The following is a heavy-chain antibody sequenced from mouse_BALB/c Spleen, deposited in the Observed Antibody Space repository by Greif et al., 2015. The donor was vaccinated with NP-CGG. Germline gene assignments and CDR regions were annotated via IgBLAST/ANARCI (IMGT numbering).Heavy chain of an antibody. CDR3: ARILSVPLDY. CDR1: GFNIKDTY. CDR2: IDPANGNT. Sequence: EVKLMESGAELVKPGASVKLSCTASGFNIKDTYMHWVKQRPEQGLEWIGRIDPANGNTKYDPKFQGKATITADTSSNTAYLQLSSLTSEDTAVYYCARILSVPLDYWGQGTTLTVSS. V-gene: IGHV14-3*02. J-gene: IGHJ2*01.